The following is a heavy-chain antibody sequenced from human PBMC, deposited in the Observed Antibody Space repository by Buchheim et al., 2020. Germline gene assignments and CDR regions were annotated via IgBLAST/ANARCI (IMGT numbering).Heavy chain of an antibody. J-gene: IGHJ4*02. CDR1: GFTFSSYG. Sequence: QVQLVESGGGVVQPGRSLRLSCAASGFTFSSYGMHWVRQAPGKGLEWVAVISYDGSNKYYADSVKGRFTISRANSKNTLYLQMNSLRAEDTAVYYCARDGAVGATEYYFDYWGQGTL. V-gene: IGHV3-30*03. CDR2: ISYDGSNK. D-gene: IGHD1-26*01. CDR3: ARDGAVGATEYYFDY.